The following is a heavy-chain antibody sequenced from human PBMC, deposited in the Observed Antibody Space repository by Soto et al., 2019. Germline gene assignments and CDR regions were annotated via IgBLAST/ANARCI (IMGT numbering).Heavy chain of an antibody. J-gene: IGHJ5*02. CDR3: ARGDFDTTANFYAGWFDP. Sequence: QVQLVQSGTEVKKAWASVKVTCKASGYTFTGYYIHWLRQAPGQGLEWLGWLNPKSGDTKYAQKFQGRVTMTNDTSISTAYMELSRLGSDDTAVYYCARGDFDTTANFYAGWFDPWGQGTLVTVSS. V-gene: IGHV1-2*02. CDR1: GYTFTGYY. CDR2: LNPKSGDT. D-gene: IGHD2-21*02.